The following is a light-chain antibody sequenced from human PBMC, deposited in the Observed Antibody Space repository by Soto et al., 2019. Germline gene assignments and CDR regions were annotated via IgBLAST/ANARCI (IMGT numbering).Light chain of an antibody. CDR1: QSVSSSY. CDR2: GAS. J-gene: IGKJ1*01. Sequence: EIVLTQSPGTLSLSPGERATLSCRASQSVSSSYLAWYQQKPGQAPRLLIYGASSRATGIPDRFSGSGSGTDFTLTISRLEPADFATYYCQQYNSYPWTFGQGTKV. CDR3: QQYNSYPWT. V-gene: IGKV3-20*01.